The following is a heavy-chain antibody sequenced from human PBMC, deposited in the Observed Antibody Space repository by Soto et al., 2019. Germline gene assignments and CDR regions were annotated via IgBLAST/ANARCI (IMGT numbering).Heavy chain of an antibody. CDR2: IYYSGST. CDR1: GGSISSGGYC. CDR3: ARHLTTMTTTDY. V-gene: IGHV4-31*03. Sequence: PSETLSLTCTVSGGSISSGGYCWSWIRQHPGKGLEWIGYIYYSGSTYYNPSLKSRVTISVDTSKKQFSLKLSSVTAADTAVYYCARHLTTMTTTDYWGQGTLVTAPQ. J-gene: IGHJ4*02. D-gene: IGHD4-17*01.